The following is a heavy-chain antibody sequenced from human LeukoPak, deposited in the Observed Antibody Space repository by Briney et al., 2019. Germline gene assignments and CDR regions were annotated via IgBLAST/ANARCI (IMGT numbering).Heavy chain of an antibody. CDR1: GGSFSGYY. CDR3: ARLIAAAGTQGNWFDP. V-gene: IGHV4-34*01. Sequence: SETLSLTCAVYGGSFSGYYWSWIRQPPGKGLEWIGEINHSGSTNYNPSLKSRVTISVDTSKNQFSLKLSSVTAADTAVYYCARLIAAAGTQGNWFDPWGQGTLVTVSS. D-gene: IGHD6-13*01. CDR2: INHSGST. J-gene: IGHJ5*02.